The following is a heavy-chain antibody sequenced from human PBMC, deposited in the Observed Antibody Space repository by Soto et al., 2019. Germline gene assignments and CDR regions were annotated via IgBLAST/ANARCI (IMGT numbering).Heavy chain of an antibody. CDR1: GFTFNNYW. Sequence: GGSLRLSCAASGFTFNNYWMTWVRQAPGKGLEWVANIKQDGSERYYVDSVKGRFTISRDNAKNSLYLQMNSLRAEDTAVYYCARATGADKEDYWGQGTLVTVSS. D-gene: IGHD3-10*01. J-gene: IGHJ4*02. CDR3: ARATGADKEDY. V-gene: IGHV3-7*04. CDR2: IKQDGSER.